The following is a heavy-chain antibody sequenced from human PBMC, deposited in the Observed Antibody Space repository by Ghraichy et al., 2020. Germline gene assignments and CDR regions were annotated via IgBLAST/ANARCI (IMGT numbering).Heavy chain of an antibody. CDR3: AGAYYYGSGSYLDY. V-gene: IGHV3-23*01. Sequence: GESLNISCAASGFTFSSYAMSWVRQAPGKGLEWVSAISGSGGSTYYADSVKGRFTISRDNSKNTLYLQMNSLRAEDTAVYYCAGAYYYGSGSYLDYWGQGTLVTVSS. CDR1: GFTFSSYA. D-gene: IGHD3-10*01. J-gene: IGHJ4*02. CDR2: ISGSGGST.